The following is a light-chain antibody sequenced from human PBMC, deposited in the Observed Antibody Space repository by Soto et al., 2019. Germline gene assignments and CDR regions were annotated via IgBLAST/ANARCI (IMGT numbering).Light chain of an antibody. CDR2: ATS. CDR1: QSLSSN. V-gene: IGKV3-15*01. J-gene: IGKJ2*01. CDR3: QQYNNWPPSYT. Sequence: EIVMTQSPATLSVSPGERATLSCRASQSLSSNVAWYQQRPGQAPRLLIYATSSRASDVPARFSGGGSGTEFTLTIASLQSEDFALYYCQQYNNWPPSYTFGQGTKVDIK.